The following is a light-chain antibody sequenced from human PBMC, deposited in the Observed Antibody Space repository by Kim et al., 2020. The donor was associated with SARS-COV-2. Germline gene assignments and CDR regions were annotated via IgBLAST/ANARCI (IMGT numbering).Light chain of an antibody. CDR2: QDN. CDR3: QAWDSSTVV. CDR1: RLGNKY. V-gene: IGLV3-1*01. Sequence: SYELTQPPSVSVSPGQTASITCSGDRLGNKYACWYQQKPGQSPVVVIYQDNKRPSGIPERFSGSNSGNTATLTISGTQAMDEADYYGQAWDSSTVVFGGG. J-gene: IGLJ2*01.